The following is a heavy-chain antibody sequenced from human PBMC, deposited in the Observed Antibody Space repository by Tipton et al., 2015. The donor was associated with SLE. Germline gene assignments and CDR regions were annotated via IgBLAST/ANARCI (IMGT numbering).Heavy chain of an antibody. CDR3: ARDSCSSATCYYFDY. D-gene: IGHD2-2*01. V-gene: IGHV4-61*02. J-gene: IGHJ4*02. Sequence: TLSLTCTVSGGSISSGRYYWNWIRQPAGKGLEWIGRVGRVYTGGSADYNPSLTSRVTISVDTSKNQFSLRLASVTAADTAVYYCARDSCSSATCYYFDYWGQGIPVTVSS. CDR2: VGRVYTGGSA. CDR1: GGSISSGRYY.